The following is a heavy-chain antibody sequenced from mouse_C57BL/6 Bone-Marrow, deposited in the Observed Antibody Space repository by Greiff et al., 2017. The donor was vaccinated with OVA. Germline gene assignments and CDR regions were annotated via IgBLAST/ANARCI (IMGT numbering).Heavy chain of an antibody. Sequence: EVQLQQSGAELVRPGASVKLSCTASGFNIKDDYMHWVKQRPEQGLEWIGWIDPENGDTEYASKFQGKATLTADTSSNTAYLQLSRLTYEDTAVYYCSRGNTAFDYWGQGTTLTVSS. CDR2: IDPENGDT. CDR3: SRGNTAFDY. CDR1: GFNIKDDY. D-gene: IGHD1-2*01. J-gene: IGHJ2*01. V-gene: IGHV14-4*01.